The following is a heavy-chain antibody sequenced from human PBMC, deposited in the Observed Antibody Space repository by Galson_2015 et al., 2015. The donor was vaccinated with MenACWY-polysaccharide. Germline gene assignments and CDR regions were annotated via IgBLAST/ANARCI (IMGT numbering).Heavy chain of an antibody. CDR3: ARVGRDHSGSYFHGGFDP. CDR1: RFTFSDYG. CDR2: IWDDRSRK. J-gene: IGHJ5*02. V-gene: IGHV3-33*01. Sequence: SLRLSCAATRFTFSDYGMHWVRQAPGKGLEWVAFIWDDRSRKYYADSVKGRFAISRDNSDNTLYLQMSNLRVADTAVYYCARVGRDHSGSYFHGGFDPWGQGTLVTVSS. D-gene: IGHD3-10*01.